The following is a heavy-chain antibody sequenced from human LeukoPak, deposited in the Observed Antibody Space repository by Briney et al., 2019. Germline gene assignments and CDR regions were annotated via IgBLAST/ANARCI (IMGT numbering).Heavy chain of an antibody. CDR3: ARALLRYFDWLLFDY. CDR2: INPNSGGT. CDR1: GYTFTGYY. V-gene: IGHV1-2*02. D-gene: IGHD3-9*01. J-gene: IGHJ4*02. Sequence: ASVKVSCKASGYTFTGYYMHWVRQAPGQGLEWMGWINPNSGGTNYAQKFQGRVTMTRDMSTSTVYMELSSLRSEDTAVYYCARALLRYFDWLLFDYWGQGTLVTVSS.